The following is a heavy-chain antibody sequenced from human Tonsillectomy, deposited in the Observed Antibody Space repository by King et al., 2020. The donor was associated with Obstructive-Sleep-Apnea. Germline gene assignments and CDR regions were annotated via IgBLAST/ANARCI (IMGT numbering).Heavy chain of an antibody. CDR2: IVVGTTNT. CDR1: GFTFTRSV. D-gene: IGHD2-21*01. V-gene: IGHV1-58*02. Sequence: QLVESGPEVKKPGTSVKVSCKASGFTFTRSVIQWVRQARGRRLEWIGWIVVGTTNTYYAEKFQERVIISRDMSTSTVYMELSSLRSDDTAVYYCAAGHREAVIVTGRYDAFDIWGQGTMVTVS. CDR3: AAGHREAVIVTGRYDAFDI. J-gene: IGHJ3*02.